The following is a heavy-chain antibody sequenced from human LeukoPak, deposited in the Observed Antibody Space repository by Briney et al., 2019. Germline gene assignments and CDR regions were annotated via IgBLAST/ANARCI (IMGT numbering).Heavy chain of an antibody. CDR1: GGSFSGYY. CDR3: ARGPRVESYSSGWYANY. D-gene: IGHD6-19*01. V-gene: IGHV4-34*01. Sequence: PSETLSLTCAVYGGSFSGYYWSWIRQPPGKGLEWIGEINHSGSTNYNPSLKSRVTISVGTSKNQFSLKLSSVTAADTAVYYCARGPRVESYSSGWYANYWGQGTLVTVSS. J-gene: IGHJ4*02. CDR2: INHSGST.